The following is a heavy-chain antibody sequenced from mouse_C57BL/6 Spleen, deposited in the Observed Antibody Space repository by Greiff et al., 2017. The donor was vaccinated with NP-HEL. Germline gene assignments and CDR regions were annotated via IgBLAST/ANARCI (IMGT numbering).Heavy chain of an antibody. J-gene: IGHJ2*01. CDR1: GYAFTNYL. V-gene: IGHV1-54*01. CDR2: INPGSGGT. D-gene: IGHD2-4*01. Sequence: QVQLQQSGAELVRPGTSVKVSCKASGYAFTNYLIEWVKQRPGQGLEWIGVINPGSGGTNYNEKFKGKATLTADKSSSTAYMQLSSLTSEDSAVYFCARGYYDYVLYYFDYWGQGTTLTVSS. CDR3: ARGYYDYVLYYFDY.